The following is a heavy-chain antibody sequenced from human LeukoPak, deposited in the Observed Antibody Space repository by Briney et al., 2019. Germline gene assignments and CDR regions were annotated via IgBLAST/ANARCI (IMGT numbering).Heavy chain of an antibody. CDR2: MHYSGSN. CDR1: GGSISSSDYY. J-gene: IGHJ5*02. V-gene: IGHV4-39*01. D-gene: IGHD6-6*01. Sequence: SETLYLTCTVSGGSISSSDYYWGWIRQPPGKGLEWIGSMHYSGSNAYSPSLKSRVIIFVDTSKNQFSLKLTYVTAADTAVYFCARYSTSSGWFDPWGQGSLVTVSS. CDR3: ARYSTSSGWFDP.